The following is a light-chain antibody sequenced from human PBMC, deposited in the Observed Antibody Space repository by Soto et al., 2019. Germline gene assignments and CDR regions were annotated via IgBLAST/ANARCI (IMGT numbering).Light chain of an antibody. CDR2: DAS. J-gene: IGKJ5*01. V-gene: IGKV3-11*01. Sequence: EIVFTQSPATLALSPGERATLSCRASQSVSNYLVWYQHKPGQAPRLLIHDASNRVTGIPARFSGSGSATDFTLTISSLEPEDFAVYYCQHRSNWEVTFGQGTRLEIK. CDR3: QHRSNWEVT. CDR1: QSVSNY.